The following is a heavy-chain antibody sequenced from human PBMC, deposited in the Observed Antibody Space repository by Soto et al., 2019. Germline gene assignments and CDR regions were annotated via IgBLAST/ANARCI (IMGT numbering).Heavy chain of an antibody. J-gene: IGHJ6*03. CDR1: GYTFTGYY. Sequence: QVQLVQSGAEVKKPGASVKVSCKASGYTFTGYYMHWVRQAPGQGLEWMGWINPNSGGTNYAQKFQGWVTMTRDTSISTAYMERSRLRSDDTAVYYCARDGYSGYERRGFYYYYYMDVWGKGTTVTVSS. V-gene: IGHV1-2*04. CDR3: ARDGYSGYERRGFYYYYYMDV. CDR2: INPNSGGT. D-gene: IGHD5-12*01.